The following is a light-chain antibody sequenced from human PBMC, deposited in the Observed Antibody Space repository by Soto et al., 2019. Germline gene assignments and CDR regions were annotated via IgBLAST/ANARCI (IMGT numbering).Light chain of an antibody. CDR3: QQYNSYWT. CDR2: DAS. Sequence: DIQMTQSPSTLSASVGDRVTITCRASQTIFRWLAWYQQRPGKAPNLLISDASDLQSGVPSRFSGSGSGAEFTLTIGRLQPDDFATYYCQQYNSYWTLGQGTKVDIK. CDR1: QTIFRW. V-gene: IGKV1-5*01. J-gene: IGKJ1*01.